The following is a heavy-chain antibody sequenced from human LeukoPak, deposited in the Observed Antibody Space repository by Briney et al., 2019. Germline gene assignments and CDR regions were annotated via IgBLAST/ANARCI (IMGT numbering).Heavy chain of an antibody. CDR1: GGSISSYY. CDR3: ALHDYGDYVPGGKFDY. Sequence: PSEALSLTCTVSGGSISSYYWSWIRQPAGKGLEWIGRIYTSGSTNYNPSLKSRVTMSVDTSKNQFSLKLSSVTAADTAVYYCALHDYGDYVPGGKFDYWGQGTLVTVSS. J-gene: IGHJ4*02. D-gene: IGHD4-17*01. V-gene: IGHV4-4*07. CDR2: IYTSGST.